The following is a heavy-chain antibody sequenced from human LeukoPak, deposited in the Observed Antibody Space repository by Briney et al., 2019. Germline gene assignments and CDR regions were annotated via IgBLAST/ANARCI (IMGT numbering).Heavy chain of an antibody. D-gene: IGHD3-16*01. J-gene: IGHJ4*02. V-gene: IGHV3-64D*06. CDR1: GFTFSTCA. Sequence: GGSLRLSCSASGFTFSTCAMHWVRQAPGKGLEYVSAINNNGESTYYTDSVKGRFIISRDNSKNTLYLQMSSLRPEDTAVYYCLKRWGTNLEDYWGQGTLVTVPS. CDR2: INNNGEST. CDR3: LKRWGTNLEDY.